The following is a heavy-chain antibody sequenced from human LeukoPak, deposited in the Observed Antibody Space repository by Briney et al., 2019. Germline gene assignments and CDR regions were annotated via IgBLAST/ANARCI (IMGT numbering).Heavy chain of an antibody. CDR3: ARVPLSDSSGHYYPH. J-gene: IGHJ1*01. CDR1: GYTFSSYG. D-gene: IGHD3-22*01. V-gene: IGHV1-3*04. CDR2: INTGNGNT. Sequence: ASVKVSCKPSGYTFSSYGISWVRQAPRQSLEWMGWINTGNGNTKSSQKFQDRVALTRDTSASTAYMELNSLSSEDTAVYYCARVPLSDSSGHYYPHWGQGTLVTVSS.